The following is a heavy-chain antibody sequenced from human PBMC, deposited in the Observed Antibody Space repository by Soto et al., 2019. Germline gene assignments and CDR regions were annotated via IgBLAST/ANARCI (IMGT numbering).Heavy chain of an antibody. Sequence: QVQLVESGGGVVQPGNSLRLSCAASGFTFRIYGMYWVRQAPGKGLEWVTLISSDGSRKSYADSVKGRFTISRDNSKNMLYLQMNSLRAADTAVYYCAKGDVTDFYYYMGVWGKGTTVTVS. CDR1: GFTFRIYG. CDR2: ISSDGSRK. V-gene: IGHV3-30*18. D-gene: IGHD3-3*01. CDR3: AKGDVTDFYYYMGV. J-gene: IGHJ6*03.